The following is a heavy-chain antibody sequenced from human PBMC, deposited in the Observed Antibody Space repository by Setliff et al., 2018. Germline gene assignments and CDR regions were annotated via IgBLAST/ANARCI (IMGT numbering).Heavy chain of an antibody. D-gene: IGHD1-26*01. V-gene: IGHV1-8*01. Sequence: SVKVSCKTSGYSFTSFDVNWVRQATGQGLEWLGYIKPSDGGTKYAQKFQGRVTMTRDISTSTFYMELSSLTSEDTALYYCARGVGAVGDFWGQGTLVTVSS. J-gene: IGHJ4*02. CDR1: GYSFTSFD. CDR2: IKPSDGGT. CDR3: ARGVGAVGDF.